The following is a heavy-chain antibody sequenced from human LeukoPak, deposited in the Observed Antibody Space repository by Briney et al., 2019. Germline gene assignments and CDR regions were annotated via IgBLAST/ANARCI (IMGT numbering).Heavy chain of an antibody. D-gene: IGHD5-12*01. CDR2: IIPILGIA. Sequence: GASVKVSCKVSGYTLTELSMHWVRQAPGQGLEWMGRIIPILGIANYAQKFQGRVTITADKSTSTAYMELSSPRSEDTAVYYCARAGYSGNSRGGQNYYMDVWGQGTTVTVSS. J-gene: IGHJ6*03. V-gene: IGHV1-69*04. CDR1: GYTLTELS. CDR3: ARAGYSGNSRGGQNYYMDV.